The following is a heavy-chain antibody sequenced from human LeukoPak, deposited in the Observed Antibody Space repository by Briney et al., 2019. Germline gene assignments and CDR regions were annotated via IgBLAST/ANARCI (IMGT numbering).Heavy chain of an antibody. D-gene: IGHD3-10*01. J-gene: IGHJ4*02. CDR3: ASMSGMVRALGY. CDR1: GLTFSSYW. CDR2: IKQDGSEK. Sequence: GGSLRLSCAASGLTFSSYWMGWVRQAPGKGLEWVANIKQDGSEKYYVDSVKGRFTISRDNAKNSLYLQMNSPRAEDTALYYCASMSGMVRALGYWGQGTLVTVSS. V-gene: IGHV3-7*01.